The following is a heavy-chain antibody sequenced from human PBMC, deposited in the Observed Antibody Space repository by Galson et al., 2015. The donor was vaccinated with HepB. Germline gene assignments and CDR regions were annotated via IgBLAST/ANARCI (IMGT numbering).Heavy chain of an antibody. V-gene: IGHV3-74*01. Sequence: SLRLSCAASGFTFSNSWMHWVRQAPGKGLVWVSRINGDGSSTDYVASVKGRFAISRDNAKNSLYLQMNSLRAEDTAVYYCARDIGYSYGYAYWGQGTLVTVSS. CDR3: ARDIGYSYGYAY. CDR2: INGDGSST. J-gene: IGHJ4*02. CDR1: GFTFSNSW. D-gene: IGHD5-18*01.